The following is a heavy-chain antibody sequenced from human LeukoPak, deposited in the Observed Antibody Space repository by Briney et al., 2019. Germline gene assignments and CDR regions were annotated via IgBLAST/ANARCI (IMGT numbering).Heavy chain of an antibody. CDR1: GYTFTGYY. J-gene: IGHJ4*02. V-gene: IGHV1-2*02. CDR3: ARDGGVNYYDSSGYSDY. D-gene: IGHD3-22*01. Sequence: ASVTVSCKASGYTFTGYYMHWVRQAPGQGLEWMGWINPNSGGTNYAQKFQGRVTMTRDTSISTAYMELSRLRSDDTAVYYCARDGGVNYYDSSGYSDYWGQGTLVTVSS. CDR2: INPNSGGT.